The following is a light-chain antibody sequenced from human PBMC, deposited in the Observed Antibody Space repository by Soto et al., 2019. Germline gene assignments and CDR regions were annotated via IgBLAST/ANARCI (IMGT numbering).Light chain of an antibody. V-gene: IGKV3-20*01. CDR3: QQDGSSPPLN. CDR2: GAS. J-gene: IGKJ3*01. CDR1: QSVSSSY. Sequence: EIVLTQSPGTLSLSPGERATLSCRASQSVSSSYLAGYQQKPGQAPRLLIYGASTRATGIPDRFSGSGSGTDFTLTISRLEPEDFAVYYCQQDGSSPPLNFGTGTKVDIK.